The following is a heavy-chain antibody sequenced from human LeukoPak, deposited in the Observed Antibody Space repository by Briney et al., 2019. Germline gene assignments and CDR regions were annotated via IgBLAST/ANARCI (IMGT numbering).Heavy chain of an antibody. V-gene: IGHV3-74*01. CDR3: VRDLGGRSGH. CDR2: INEDGSTT. J-gene: IGHJ4*02. Sequence: GGSLRLSCAASGFTFCSNWMRWVRQAPGKGLVWVSRINEDGSTTNYADSVKGRSTIFRDNAKNTLYLQMNSLRAEDTAVYYCVRDLGGRSGHWGQGTLVTVSS. CDR1: GFTFCSNW. D-gene: IGHD1-26*01.